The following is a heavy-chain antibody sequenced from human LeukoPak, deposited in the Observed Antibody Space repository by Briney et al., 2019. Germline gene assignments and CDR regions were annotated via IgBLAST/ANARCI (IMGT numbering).Heavy chain of an antibody. CDR3: AKDRRGYSSSWSGDY. CDR2: ISGSGGST. J-gene: IGHJ4*02. Sequence: GGSVRLSCAASGFTFSSYAMSWVRQAPGKGLEWVSAISGSGGSTYYADSVKGRFTISRDNSKNTLYLQMNSLRAEDTAVYYCAKDRRGYSSSWSGDYWGQGTLVTVSS. V-gene: IGHV3-23*01. D-gene: IGHD6-13*01. CDR1: GFTFSSYA.